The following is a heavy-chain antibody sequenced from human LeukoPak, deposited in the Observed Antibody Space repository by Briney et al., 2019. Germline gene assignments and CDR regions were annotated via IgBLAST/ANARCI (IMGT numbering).Heavy chain of an antibody. V-gene: IGHV3-23*01. CDR2: ISGSGGST. D-gene: IGHD3-9*01. J-gene: IGHJ4*02. CDR3: AKEGDFYDILTDY. Sequence: GGSLRLSCAASGFTFSSYAMHWVRQAPGKGLEWVSGISGSGGSTYYADSVKGRFTISRDNSKNTLYLQMNSLRAEDTAVYYCAKEGDFYDILTDYWGQGTLVTVSS. CDR1: GFTFSSYA.